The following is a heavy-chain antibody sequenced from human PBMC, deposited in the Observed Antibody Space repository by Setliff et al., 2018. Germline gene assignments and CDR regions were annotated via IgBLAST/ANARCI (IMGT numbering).Heavy chain of an antibody. CDR3: ARYSAAIRYYFDY. V-gene: IGHV4-61*09. Sequence: SETLSLTCTVSGGSISSGSYYWSWIRQPAGKGLEWIGHIYTSGSTNYNPSLKSRVTISVDTSKNQFSLKLSSVTAADTAVYYCARYSAAIRYYFDYWGQGTLGTVS. D-gene: IGHD6-13*01. J-gene: IGHJ4*02. CDR1: GGSISSGSYY. CDR2: IYTSGST.